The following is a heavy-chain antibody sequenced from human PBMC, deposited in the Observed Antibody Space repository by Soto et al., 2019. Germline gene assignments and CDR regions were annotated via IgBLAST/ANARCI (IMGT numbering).Heavy chain of an antibody. CDR3: ARAIAAAGRADY. V-gene: IGHV4-34*01. CDR2: INHSGST. D-gene: IGHD6-13*01. J-gene: IGHJ4*02. Sequence: SETLSLTCAVYGGSFSGYYWSWIRQPPGKGLEWIGEINHSGSTNYNPSLKSRVTISVDTSKNQFSLKLSSVTAADTAVYYCARAIAAAGRADYWSQGTLVTVSS. CDR1: GGSFSGYY.